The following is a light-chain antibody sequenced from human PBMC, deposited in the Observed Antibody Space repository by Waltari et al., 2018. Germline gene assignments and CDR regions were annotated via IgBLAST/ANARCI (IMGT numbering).Light chain of an antibody. Sequence: QSVLTQPPSASGPPGQRVTISSYGSSSTVRMSYGHLYQHLPGAAPKVLMFRDDERASGIPDRFSGSKSGTSASLAISGLRSEDEADYYCAAWDDSLSCWVFGGGTKLTVL. J-gene: IGLJ3*02. V-gene: IGLV1-47*01. CDR1: SSTVRMSY. CDR2: RDD. CDR3: AAWDDSLSCWV.